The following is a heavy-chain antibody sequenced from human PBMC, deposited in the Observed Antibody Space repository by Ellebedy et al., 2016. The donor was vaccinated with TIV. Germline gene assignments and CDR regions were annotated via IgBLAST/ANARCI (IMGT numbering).Heavy chain of an antibody. J-gene: IGHJ4*02. V-gene: IGHV3-23*01. CDR2: IDNSGYNT. D-gene: IGHD3-10*01. CDR3: ASDWRMDRGIIKSVSDF. Sequence: GESLKISCAASGFTFSTYAMIWVRQAPGKGLEWVSAIDNSGYNTFYADSVRGRFTISRDNSKNTLDLQMNSLRAEDTAVYYCASDWRMDRGIIKSVSDFWGQGTLVTVSS. CDR1: GFTFSTYA.